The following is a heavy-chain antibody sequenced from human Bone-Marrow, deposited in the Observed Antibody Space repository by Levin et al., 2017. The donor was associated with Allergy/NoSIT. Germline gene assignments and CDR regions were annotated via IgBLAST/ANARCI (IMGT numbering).Heavy chain of an antibody. Sequence: GESLKISCAASGFTFSDYYMSWIRQAPGKGLEWVSYISSSGSTIYYADSVKGRFTISRDNAKNSLYLQMNSLRAEDTAVYYCAGRGRSGWDPPRYYYYYYGMDVWGQGTTVTVSS. CDR1: GFTFSDYY. D-gene: IGHD6-19*01. CDR3: AGRGRSGWDPPRYYYYYYGMDV. V-gene: IGHV3-11*01. CDR2: ISSSGSTI. J-gene: IGHJ6*02.